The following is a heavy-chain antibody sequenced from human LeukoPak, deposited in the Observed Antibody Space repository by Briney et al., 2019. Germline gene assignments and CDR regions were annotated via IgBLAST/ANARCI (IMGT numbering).Heavy chain of an antibody. CDR2: IRSKAHNYAT. CDR1: GFTFSGSA. Sequence: GGSLRLSCAASGFTFSGSAMHWVRQASGKGLEWVGRIRSKAHNYATGYAASVKGRFTISRDDSKNTAYLQMNSLRSDDTAVYYCAKQGGWHYWYFDLWGRGTLVTVSS. V-gene: IGHV3-73*01. D-gene: IGHD6-19*01. J-gene: IGHJ2*01. CDR3: AKQGGWHYWYFDL.